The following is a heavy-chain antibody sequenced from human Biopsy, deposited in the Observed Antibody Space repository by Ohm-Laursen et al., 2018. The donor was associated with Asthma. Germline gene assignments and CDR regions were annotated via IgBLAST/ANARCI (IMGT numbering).Heavy chain of an antibody. CDR2: ISVYNGNT. J-gene: IGHJ6*02. D-gene: IGHD3-10*01. CDR3: ARAVDYSHYYGIDV. Sequence: SSVKVSCKTSGYTFNSAGITWVRQAPGQGLEWMGWISVYNGNTKVAQKLQDRVTMITDTSTSTAYMDLRSLRSDDTAVYFCARAVDYSHYYGIDVWGQGTTVTVS. V-gene: IGHV1-18*01. CDR1: GYTFNSAG.